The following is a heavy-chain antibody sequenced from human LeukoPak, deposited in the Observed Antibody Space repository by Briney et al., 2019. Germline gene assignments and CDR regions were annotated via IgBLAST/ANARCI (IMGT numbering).Heavy chain of an antibody. D-gene: IGHD4-17*01. CDR2: ITGSGSST. V-gene: IGHV3-23*01. CDR1: GFTFSSYA. Sequence: AGGSLRLSCAASGFTFSSYAMTWVRQAPGKGLEWVSTITGSGSSTYYADSVKGRFTISRDNSKNTLYLQMNSLRAEDTAVYYCVKGGGDSYYYYMDVWGKGTTVTVSS. CDR3: VKGGGDSYYYYMDV. J-gene: IGHJ6*03.